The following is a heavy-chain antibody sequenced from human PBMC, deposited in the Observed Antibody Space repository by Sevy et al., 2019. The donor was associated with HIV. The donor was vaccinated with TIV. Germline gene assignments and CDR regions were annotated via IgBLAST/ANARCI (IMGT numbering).Heavy chain of an antibody. Sequence: GGSLRLSCAASGFTFSSYWMHWVRQAPGKGLVRVSRINTDGSSTNYADSVKGRFTISRDNAKKTLYLQMNRLRAEDTAVYYCTTLGGRQNYWGQGTLVTVSS. V-gene: IGHV3-74*01. CDR1: GFTFSSYW. CDR3: TTLGGRQNY. CDR2: INTDGSST. J-gene: IGHJ4*02. D-gene: IGHD3-16*01.